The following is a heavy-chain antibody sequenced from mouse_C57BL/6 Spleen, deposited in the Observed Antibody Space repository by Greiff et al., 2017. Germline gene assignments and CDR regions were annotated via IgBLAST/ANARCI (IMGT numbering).Heavy chain of an antibody. CDR1: GFSFTSYG. Sequence: VQLQQSGPGLVQPSPCLSITCTASGFSFTSYGVHWVRQSPGKGLEWLGVIWSGGSADYNAAFISRLSISKDNSKSQVFFKMNSLQAADAAIYYCARKGDYDDYFDYWGQGTTLTVSA. J-gene: IGHJ2*01. CDR3: ARKGDYDDYFDY. V-gene: IGHV2-2*01. CDR2: IWSGGSA. D-gene: IGHD2-4*01.